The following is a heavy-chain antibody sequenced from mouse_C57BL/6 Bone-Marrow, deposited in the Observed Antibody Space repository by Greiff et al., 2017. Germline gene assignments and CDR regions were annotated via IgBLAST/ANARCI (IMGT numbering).Heavy chain of an antibody. V-gene: IGHV1-69*01. CDR3: ARVGERPYYFDY. Sequence: QVQLQQPGAEFVMPGASVKLSCKASGYTFTSYWMHWVKQRPGQGLEWIGEIDPSDSYTNYNQKFKGKSTLTVDKSSSTAYMQLSSLTSEDSAVYYCARVGERPYYFDYWGQGTTLTVSS. D-gene: IGHD1-2*01. J-gene: IGHJ2*01. CDR1: GYTFTSYW. CDR2: IDPSDSYT.